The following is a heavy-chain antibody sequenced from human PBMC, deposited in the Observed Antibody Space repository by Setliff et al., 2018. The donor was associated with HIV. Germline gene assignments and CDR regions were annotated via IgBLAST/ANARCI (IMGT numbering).Heavy chain of an antibody. V-gene: IGHV4-38-2*02. CDR1: GYSISSGYY. Sequence: SETLSLTCTVTGYSISSGYYWAWIRQPPGKGLEWIGYIYHAGNTYYNPSLKSRVTISVDTSKNQISLRLNSLTAADTAVYYCARGTTLNVVPDAFDIWGQGTMVTV. CDR2: IYHAGNT. D-gene: IGHD4-17*01. J-gene: IGHJ3*02. CDR3: ARGTTLNVVPDAFDI.